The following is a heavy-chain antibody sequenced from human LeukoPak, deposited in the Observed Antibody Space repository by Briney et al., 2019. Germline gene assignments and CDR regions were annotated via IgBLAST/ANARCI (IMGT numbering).Heavy chain of an antibody. D-gene: IGHD3-22*01. CDR1: GGSIRSSSYY. CDR2: IYYSGST. Sequence: SETLSLTCTVSGGSIRSSSYYWGWIRQPPGKGLEWIGSIYYSGSTYYNPSLKSRVTISVDTSKNQFSLKLSSVTAADTAVYYCARHFPPNYYDSSGYFDYWGQGTLVTVSS. CDR3: ARHFPPNYYDSSGYFDY. J-gene: IGHJ4*02. V-gene: IGHV4-39*01.